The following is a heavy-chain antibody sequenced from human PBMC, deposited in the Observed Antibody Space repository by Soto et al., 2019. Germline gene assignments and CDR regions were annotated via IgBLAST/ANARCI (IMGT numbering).Heavy chain of an antibody. D-gene: IGHD3-3*01. Sequence: PGGSLRLSCAASGFTFSSYEMNWVRQAPGKGLEWVPYISSSGSTIYYADSVKGRFTISRDNAKNSLYLQMNSLRAEDTAVYYCVIVRLRGNTIFGHRTGGGEDYWGQGTLVTVSS. J-gene: IGHJ4*02. CDR2: ISSSGSTI. V-gene: IGHV3-48*03. CDR3: VIVRLRGNTIFGHRTGGGEDY. CDR1: GFTFSSYE.